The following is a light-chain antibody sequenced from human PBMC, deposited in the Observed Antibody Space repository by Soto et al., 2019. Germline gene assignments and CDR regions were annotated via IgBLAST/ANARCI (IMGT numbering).Light chain of an antibody. CDR2: DVS. Sequence: QSALTQPASVSGSPGQSITISCTGTSSDVGAYNYVSWYQQHPGKAPKLMTYDVSNRPSGVSNRFSGYKSGNTASLTISGLQAEDEGDFYCSSYTTSSALVFGGGTKLTVL. J-gene: IGLJ3*02. CDR1: SSDVGAYNY. V-gene: IGLV2-14*03. CDR3: SSYTTSSALV.